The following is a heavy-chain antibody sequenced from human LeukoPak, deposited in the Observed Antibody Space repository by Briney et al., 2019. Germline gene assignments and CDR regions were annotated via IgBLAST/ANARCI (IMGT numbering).Heavy chain of an antibody. V-gene: IGHV1-2*02. CDR3: ARVPPDSSGYYYGMDV. D-gene: IGHD3-22*01. Sequence: ASVKVSCKASGYTFTGYYMHWVRQAPGQGLEWMGWINPNSGGTNYAQKFQGRVTMTRDTSISTAYMELSRLRSDDTAVYYCARVPPDSSGYYYGMDVWAKGPRSPSP. CDR2: INPNSGGT. J-gene: IGHJ6*02. CDR1: GYTFTGYY.